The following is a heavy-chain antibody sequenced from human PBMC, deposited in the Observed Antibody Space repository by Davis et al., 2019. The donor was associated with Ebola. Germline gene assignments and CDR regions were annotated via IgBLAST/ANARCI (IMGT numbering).Heavy chain of an antibody. CDR1: GFSLSTSGMR. V-gene: IGHV2-70*04. Sequence: SGPTLVTPTQTLTLTCTFSGFSLSTSGMRVSWIRQPPGKALEWLARIDWDDGKFYTTSLRTRLTISKDPSKNQVVLTMANMDPVDTATYYCARTKYSSGWYHFDYWGQGTLVTVSS. D-gene: IGHD6-19*01. CDR2: IDWDDGK. J-gene: IGHJ4*02. CDR3: ARTKYSSGWYHFDY.